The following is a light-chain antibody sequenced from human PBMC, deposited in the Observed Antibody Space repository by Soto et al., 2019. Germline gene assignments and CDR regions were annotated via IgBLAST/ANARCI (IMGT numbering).Light chain of an antibody. Sequence: QSALTQPASVSGSPGQSITISCTGTTSDIGGYNYVSWYQQHPGKAPKLMIYDVSNRPSGVSDRFSGSKSGNTASLTISGLQAEDEADYYCSSFTDTNPYVVLGGGTQLTVL. CDR2: DVS. V-gene: IGLV2-14*01. CDR1: TSDIGGYNY. CDR3: SSFTDTNPYVV. J-gene: IGLJ2*01.